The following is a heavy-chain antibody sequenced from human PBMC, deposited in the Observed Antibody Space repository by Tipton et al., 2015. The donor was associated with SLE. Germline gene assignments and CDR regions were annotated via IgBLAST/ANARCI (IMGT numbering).Heavy chain of an antibody. CDR2: IYNIGST. Sequence: TLSLTCSVSGGSVSGHYWSWIRQPPGKRLEWIGYIYNIGSTSSNPSLKSRHTLSIDPSKNQFSLKLSPVTAADTAVYYCASGTTTQLDDYFYYHIDVWGKGTTVTVSS. V-gene: IGHV4-59*02. CDR3: ASGTTTQLDDYFYYHIDV. D-gene: IGHD4-11*01. CDR1: GGSVSGHY. J-gene: IGHJ6*03.